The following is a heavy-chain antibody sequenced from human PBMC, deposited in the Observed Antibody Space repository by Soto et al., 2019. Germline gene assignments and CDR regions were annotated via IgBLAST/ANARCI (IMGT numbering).Heavy chain of an antibody. CDR3: AAGWLRFWAWFHQTYYGMDV. Sequence: ASVKGSCKASGYTFTSYDISWVRQAPGQGLEWMGWISAYNGNTNYAQKFQGRVTMTTDTSTSTAYMELRSLRSEDTAVYYCAAGWLRFWAWFHQTYYGMDVWGEGTTVT. V-gene: IGHV1-18*01. J-gene: IGHJ6*02. CDR2: ISAYNGNT. CDR1: GYTFTSYD. D-gene: IGHD3-3*01.